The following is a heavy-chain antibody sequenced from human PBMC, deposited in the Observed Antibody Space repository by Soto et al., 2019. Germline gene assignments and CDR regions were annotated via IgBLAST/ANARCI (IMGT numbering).Heavy chain of an antibody. J-gene: IGHJ4*02. CDR2: IKNIFEGGTT. CDR1: GFTLSNAW. V-gene: IGHV3-15*01. CDR3: PPTWNLDY. Sequence: GGSLRLSCAASGFTLSNAWVSWVRQAPGKGLEWVGRIKNIFEGGTTDYAAPVKGRFTISRDDSKNMLYLQMNSLITDDTAVYYCPPTWNLDYWGQGILVTVSS. D-gene: IGHD1-26*01.